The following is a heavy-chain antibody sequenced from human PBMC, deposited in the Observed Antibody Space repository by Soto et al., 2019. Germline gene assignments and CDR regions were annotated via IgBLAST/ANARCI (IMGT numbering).Heavy chain of an antibody. V-gene: IGHV1-18*01. CDR3: AVRGSDTSKGLLG. CDR1: GYSFLYYA. CDR2: ISPYNANT. D-gene: IGHD6-19*01. Sequence: QVQLVQSGGEVREPGASVKVSCKASGYSFLYYAISWVRQAPGQGLEWLGWISPYNANTKYGERVKGRVTNTKETATSTAYLELRSLTSDDTAVYYCAVRGSDTSKGLLGWGQGTLVTVSS. J-gene: IGHJ4*02.